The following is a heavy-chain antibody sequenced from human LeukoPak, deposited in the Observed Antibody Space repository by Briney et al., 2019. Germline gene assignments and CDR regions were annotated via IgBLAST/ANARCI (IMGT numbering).Heavy chain of an antibody. D-gene: IGHD3-22*01. CDR2: INPNSGGT. V-gene: IGHV1-2*02. Sequence: GASVKVSCKASGYTFTGYYMYWVRQAPGQGLEWMGWINPNSGGTNYAQKFQGRVTMTRDTSISTAYMELSRLRSDDTAVYYCARDQYYDSSGYYYGDAFDIWGQGTMVTVSS. CDR1: GYTFTGYY. J-gene: IGHJ3*02. CDR3: ARDQYYDSSGYYYGDAFDI.